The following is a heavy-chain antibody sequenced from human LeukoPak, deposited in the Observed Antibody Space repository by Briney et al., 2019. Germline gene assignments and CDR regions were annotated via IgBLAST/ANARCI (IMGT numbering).Heavy chain of an antibody. V-gene: IGHV4-34*01. CDR3: ARDRVGASMYYFDY. CDR2: INHSGST. CDR1: GGSFSGYY. J-gene: IGHJ4*02. Sequence: PSETLSLTCAVYGGSFSGYYWTWIRQPPGKGLEWIGEINHSGSTNYNPSLKSRVTISADTSKNQFSLKLSSVTAADTAVYYCARDRVGASMYYFDYWAQGTLVTVSS. D-gene: IGHD1-26*01.